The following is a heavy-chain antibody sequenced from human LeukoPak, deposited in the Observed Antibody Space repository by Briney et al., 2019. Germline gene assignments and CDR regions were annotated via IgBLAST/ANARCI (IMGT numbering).Heavy chain of an antibody. CDR2: ISGSGGST. V-gene: IGHV3-23*01. J-gene: IGHJ4*02. CDR1: GLTFSSYV. CDR3: SPPRGDSSGYYYVY. D-gene: IGHD3-22*01. Sequence: GGSLRLSCTASGLTFSSYVMTWVRQAPGKGLEWVSTISGSGGSTFYADSVKGRFTISRDNSKSTLYLQMNSLRAEDTATYYCSPPRGDSSGYYYVYWGQGTLVTVSS.